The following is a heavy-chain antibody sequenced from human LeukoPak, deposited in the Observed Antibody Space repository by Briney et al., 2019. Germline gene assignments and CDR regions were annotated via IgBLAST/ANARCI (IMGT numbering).Heavy chain of an antibody. Sequence: ASVKVSCKASGYTFTSYDINWVRQATGQGLEWMGWMNPNSGNTGYAQKFQGRVTMTRNTSISTAYMELSSLGSEDTAVYYCARGGIVVVVAAISSPFDPWGQGTLVTVSS. J-gene: IGHJ5*02. CDR3: ARGGIVVVVAAISSPFDP. CDR2: MNPNSGNT. D-gene: IGHD2-15*01. CDR1: GYTFTSYD. V-gene: IGHV1-8*01.